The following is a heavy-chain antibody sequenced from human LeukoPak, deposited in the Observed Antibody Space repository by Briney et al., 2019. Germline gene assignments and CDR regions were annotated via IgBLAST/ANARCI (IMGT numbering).Heavy chain of an antibody. CDR2: IYHSGST. CDR1: GYSIRSNYY. Sequence: PSETLSLTCDVSGYSIRSNYYWGWIRQPPGKGLEWIGSIYHSGSTYYNPSLKSRVTISVDTSKNQFSLKLSSVTAADTAVYYCARNVSYSFDYRGQGTLVTVSS. V-gene: IGHV4-38-2*01. J-gene: IGHJ4*02. D-gene: IGHD1-1*01. CDR3: ARNVSYSFDY.